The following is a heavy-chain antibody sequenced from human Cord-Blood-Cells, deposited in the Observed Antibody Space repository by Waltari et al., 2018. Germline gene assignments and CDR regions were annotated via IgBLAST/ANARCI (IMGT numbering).Heavy chain of an antibody. Sequence: QVQLVESGGGVVQPGRSLRLSCAASGFTFSSYGMHWVRKATGKGLEWVAVIWYDGSNKYYADSVKGRFTSARDNSKNTLYRQMNSLRAEDTAVYYCARGTENNDYWGQGTLVTVSS. CDR1: GFTFSSYG. CDR3: ARGTENNDY. CDR2: IWYDGSNK. J-gene: IGHJ4*02. V-gene: IGHV3-33*01.